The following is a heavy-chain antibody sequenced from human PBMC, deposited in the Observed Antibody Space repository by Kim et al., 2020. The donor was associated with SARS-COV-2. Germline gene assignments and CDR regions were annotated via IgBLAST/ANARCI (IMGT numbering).Heavy chain of an antibody. Sequence: ETLSLTCTVSGGSISSSSYYWGWIRQPPGKGLEWIGSIYYSGSTYYNPSLKSRVTISVDTSKNQFSLKLSSVTAADTAVYYCARALRYYYDSSGYYLFGSDFDYWGQGTLVTVSS. J-gene: IGHJ4*02. V-gene: IGHV4-39*07. D-gene: IGHD3-22*01. CDR3: ARALRYYYDSSGYYLFGSDFDY. CDR1: GGSISSSSYY. CDR2: IYYSGST.